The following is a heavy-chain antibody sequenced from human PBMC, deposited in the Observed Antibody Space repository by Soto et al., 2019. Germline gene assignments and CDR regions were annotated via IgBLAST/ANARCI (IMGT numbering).Heavy chain of an antibody. D-gene: IGHD2-8*01. V-gene: IGHV3-30-3*01. CDR3: ARAYCTNAVCSNGYFDY. J-gene: IGHJ4*02. CDR2: ISYDGSNK. Sequence: QVQLVESGGGVVQPGRSLRLSCAASGFTFSSYPIHWVRQAPGKGLEWVAVISYDGSNKYYVDSVKGRFTISRDNPNNTLYLQMNSLRPEDTAVYYCARAYCTNAVCSNGYFDYWGQGTLVTVSS. CDR1: GFTFSSYP.